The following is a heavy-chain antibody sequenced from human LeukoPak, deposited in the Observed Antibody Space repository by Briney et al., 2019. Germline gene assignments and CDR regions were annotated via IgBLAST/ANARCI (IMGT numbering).Heavy chain of an antibody. CDR2: IRYDGSNK. CDR1: GFTFSSYG. V-gene: IGHV3-30*02. D-gene: IGHD3-10*01. CDR3: ARTGSGSYYAYYYYYMDV. J-gene: IGHJ6*03. Sequence: PGGSLRLSCAASGFTFSSYGMHWVRQAPGKGLEWVAFIRYDGSNKYYADSVKGRFTISRDNSKNTLYLQMNSLRAEDTAVYYCARTGSGSYYAYYYYYMDVWGEGTTVTISS.